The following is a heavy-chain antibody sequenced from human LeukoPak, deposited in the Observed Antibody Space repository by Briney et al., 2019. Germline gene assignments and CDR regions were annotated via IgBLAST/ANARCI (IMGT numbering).Heavy chain of an antibody. J-gene: IGHJ4*02. CDR2: IYYSGST. D-gene: IGHD2-2*01. Sequence: SDTLSLTCTVSGGSISSYYWSWIRQPPGKGLECLGYIYYSGSTNYNPFIKSRVTISVAASKNQFSLTLSSVTAADTAVYYSARHYGCSSTSCYAGNFDYWGEGTLVTVSS. CDR3: ARHYGCSSTSCYAGNFDY. CDR1: GGSISSYY. V-gene: IGHV4-59*08.